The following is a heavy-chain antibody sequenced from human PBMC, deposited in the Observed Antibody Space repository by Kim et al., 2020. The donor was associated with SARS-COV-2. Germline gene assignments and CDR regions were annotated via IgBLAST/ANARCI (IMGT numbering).Heavy chain of an antibody. D-gene: IGHD3-3*01. CDR2: IYYSGST. V-gene: IGHV4-39*01. J-gene: IGHJ5*02. Sequence: SETLSLTCTVSGGSISSSSYYWGWIRQPPGKGLEWIGSIYYSGSTYYNPSLKSRVTISVDTSKNQFSLKLSSVTAADTAVYYCARSGYYDFWSGGGDHNWFDPWGQGTLVTVSS. CDR3: ARSGYYDFWSGGGDHNWFDP. CDR1: GGSISSSSYY.